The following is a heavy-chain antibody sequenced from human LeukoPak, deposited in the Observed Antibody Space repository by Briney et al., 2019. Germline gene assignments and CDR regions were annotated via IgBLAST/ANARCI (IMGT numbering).Heavy chain of an antibody. Sequence: PGGSLRLSCAASGFSFSSHWMTWVRQAPGKGLEWVSAISGSGGSTYYADSVKGRFTISRDNSKNTLYLQMNSLRAEDTAVYYCAKDRPKYYDILTGGYFDYWGQGTLVTVSS. CDR2: ISGSGGST. J-gene: IGHJ4*02. V-gene: IGHV3-23*01. CDR1: GFSFSSHW. CDR3: AKDRPKYYDILTGGYFDY. D-gene: IGHD3-9*01.